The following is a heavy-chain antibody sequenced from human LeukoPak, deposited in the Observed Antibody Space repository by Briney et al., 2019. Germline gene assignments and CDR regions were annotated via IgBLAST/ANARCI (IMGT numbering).Heavy chain of an antibody. CDR3: ARRYSSSWGGFHSNPFDP. Sequence: KPSETLSLTCTVSGGSISSYYWSWIRQPAGKGLEWIGRIYTSGSTNYNPSLKSRVTMSVDTSKNQFSLKLSSVTAADTAVYYCARRYSSSWGGFHSNPFDPWGQGTLVTVSS. CDR2: IYTSGST. V-gene: IGHV4-4*07. D-gene: IGHD6-13*01. CDR1: GGSISSYY. J-gene: IGHJ5*02.